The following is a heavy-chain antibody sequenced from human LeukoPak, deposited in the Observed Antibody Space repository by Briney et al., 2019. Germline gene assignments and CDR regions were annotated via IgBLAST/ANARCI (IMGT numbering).Heavy chain of an antibody. V-gene: IGHV3-48*01. CDR3: ATYCSSTTCRDASDI. CDR1: GFTFTNYG. J-gene: IGHJ3*02. D-gene: IGHD2-2*01. CDR2: ISSSGSII. Sequence: GGSLRLSCAASGFTFTNYGMTWVRQAPGKGLEWVSYISSSGSIIHYADSMKGRCTISRDNAKNSLSLQVDSLRAEDTAMYYCATYCSSTTCRDASDIWGQGTMDTVSS.